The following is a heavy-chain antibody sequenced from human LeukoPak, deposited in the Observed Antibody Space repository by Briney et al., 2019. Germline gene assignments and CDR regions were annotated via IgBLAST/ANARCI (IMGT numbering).Heavy chain of an antibody. J-gene: IGHJ6*03. Sequence: PGGSLRLSCAASGFTFTNYWMSWVRQTPGKGLEWVANINQDGSEKFYVDSVTGRFTISRDNSKNTLYLQMGSLRAEDMAVYYCARKHYYYYYMDVWGKGTTVTISS. CDR2: INQDGSEK. V-gene: IGHV3-7*01. CDR3: ARKHYYYYYMDV. CDR1: GFTFTNYW.